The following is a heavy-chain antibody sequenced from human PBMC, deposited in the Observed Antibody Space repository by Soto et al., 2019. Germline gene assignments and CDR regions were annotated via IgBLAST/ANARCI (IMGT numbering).Heavy chain of an antibody. CDR1: GFTFSSYA. D-gene: IGHD2-15*01. J-gene: IGHJ4*02. V-gene: IGHV3-23*01. Sequence: GGSLRLSCAASGFTFSSYAMSWVRQAPGKGLEWVSAISGSGGSTYYADSVKGRFTISRDNSKNTLYLQMNSLRAEDSAVYYCAKDLLLQWAQYWGQGTLVTVSS. CDR2: ISGSGGST. CDR3: AKDLLLQWAQY.